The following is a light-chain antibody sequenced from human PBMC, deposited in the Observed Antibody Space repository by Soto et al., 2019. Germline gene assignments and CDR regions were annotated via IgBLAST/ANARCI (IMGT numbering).Light chain of an antibody. CDR1: ESVGTSY. CDR3: QQYGSSPRT. Sequence: EIVMTQSPATLSVSPGERATLSCRASESVGTSYLAWYRHKPGQAPSLLIFGASNSATGIPDRFSGSGSGTDFTLTISRLEPEDFAVYYCQQYGSSPRTFGQGTKVDIK. J-gene: IGKJ1*01. V-gene: IGKV3-20*01. CDR2: GAS.